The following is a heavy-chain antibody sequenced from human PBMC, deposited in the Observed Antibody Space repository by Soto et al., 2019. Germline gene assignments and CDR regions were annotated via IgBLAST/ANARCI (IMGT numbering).Heavy chain of an antibody. D-gene: IGHD3-3*01. CDR2: IYTSGTT. Sequence: NPSETLSLTCNVSGGSIRSYDCSWIRQPAGKALEWIGRIYTSGTTNYNPSLKSRATILVDTPKNQFSLKLSSVTTADTAVYYCAREGASGLGMDVFGQGNTVAVSS. CDR3: AREGASGLGMDV. J-gene: IGHJ6*02. V-gene: IGHV4-4*07. CDR1: GGSIRSYD.